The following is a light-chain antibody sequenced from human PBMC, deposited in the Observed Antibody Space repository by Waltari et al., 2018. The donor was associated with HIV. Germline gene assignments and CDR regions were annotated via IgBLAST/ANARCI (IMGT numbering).Light chain of an antibody. CDR1: QRVNTN. Sequence: EIVMTQSPGTLSLSPGARATLSCRASQRVNTNLAWYQQKVGQAPRLIIYDASTGASGVPPRFSGSGSGTDFTLTISGLQSEDFAVYYCQQYHNWPYTFGQGTTLEIK. CDR2: DAS. J-gene: IGKJ2*01. CDR3: QQYHNWPYT. V-gene: IGKV3-15*01.